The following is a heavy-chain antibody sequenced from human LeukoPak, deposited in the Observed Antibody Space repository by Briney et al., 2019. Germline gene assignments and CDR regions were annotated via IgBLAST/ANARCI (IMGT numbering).Heavy chain of an antibody. V-gene: IGHV4-34*01. CDR2: INHNGST. J-gene: IGHJ5*02. D-gene: IGHD6-13*01. CDR3: ASLGAAADNNWFDP. CDR1: GGSFSGYY. Sequence: PSETLSLTCAVYGGSFSGYYWSWIRQPPGKGLEWIGEINHNGSTNYNPSLKSRVTISVDTSKNQFSLKLSSVTAADTAVYYCASLGAAADNNWFDPWGQGTLVTVSS.